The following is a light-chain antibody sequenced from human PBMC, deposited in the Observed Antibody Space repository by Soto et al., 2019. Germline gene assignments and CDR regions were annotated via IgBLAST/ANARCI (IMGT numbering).Light chain of an antibody. V-gene: IGKV4-1*01. CDR2: WAS. CDR1: QTVFYGINKKNY. J-gene: IGKJ4*01. Sequence: DIVMTQSPDSLAVSLGERATMHCKSSQTVFYGINKKNYLAWYQHKPGQPPKLLIYWASTRESGVPDRFSGRGSGKDFPPPITTRRSKNVPVYYCKQSYSPPPIFGGGTKGEIK. CDR3: KQSYSPPPI.